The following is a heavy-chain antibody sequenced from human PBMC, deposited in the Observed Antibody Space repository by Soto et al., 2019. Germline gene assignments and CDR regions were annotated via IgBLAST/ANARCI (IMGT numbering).Heavy chain of an antibody. J-gene: IGHJ5*01. V-gene: IGHV4-30-4*01. Sequence: QVQLLESGPGLVKPSQTLSLTCSVSGDSISNLDYFWAWIRQPPGQALEYIGYIYKSATTYYNPSFESRVASSLETSKSQFSLNVTSVTAADTAVYFCDRWRYCLTGRCFPNWFDSWGQGALVTVSS. D-gene: IGHD7-27*01. CDR2: IYKSATT. CDR1: GDSISNLDYF. CDR3: DRWRYCLTGRCFPNWFDS.